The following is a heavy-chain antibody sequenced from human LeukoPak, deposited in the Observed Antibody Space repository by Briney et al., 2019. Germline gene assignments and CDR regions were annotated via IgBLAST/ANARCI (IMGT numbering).Heavy chain of an antibody. J-gene: IGHJ4*02. V-gene: IGHV4-34*01. CDR2: INHSGST. CDR3: ATTTHYFDY. D-gene: IGHD5-12*01. CDR1: GGSFSGYY. Sequence: KPSETLSLTCAVYGGSFSGYYWSWIRQPPGKGLEWIGEINHSGSTNYNPSLKSRVTISVDTSKNQFSLKLSSVTAADTAVYYCATTTHYFDYWGQGTLVTVSS.